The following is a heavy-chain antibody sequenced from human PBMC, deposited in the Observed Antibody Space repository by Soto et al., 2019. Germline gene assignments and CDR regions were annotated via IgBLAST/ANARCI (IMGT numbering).Heavy chain of an antibody. CDR3: ARMAGPWYFDL. CDR1: GGSFSGFY. V-gene: IGHV4-34*01. Sequence: SETLSLTCAVHGGSFSGFYWTWIRQPPGKGLEWIGEINHSVSSNYNPPLKSRVTMSLDTSRNQFSLSLNSVTAADTAVYYCARMAGPWYFDLWGHGTRVTASS. CDR2: INHSVSS. J-gene: IGHJ2*01.